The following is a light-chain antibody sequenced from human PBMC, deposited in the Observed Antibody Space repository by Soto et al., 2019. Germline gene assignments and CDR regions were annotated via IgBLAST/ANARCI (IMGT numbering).Light chain of an antibody. CDR1: SSDVGGYNY. V-gene: IGLV2-14*01. CDR3: SSYTSASTLLYL. J-gene: IGLJ1*01. CDR2: GVT. Sequence: QSVLTQPASVSGSPGQSITISCTGTSSDVGGYNYVSWYQQHPGIAPKLLIYGVTNRTSGVSTRFSGSKSGNTASLTISGLQAEDEADYHGSSYTSASTLLYLFGTGTKLTVL.